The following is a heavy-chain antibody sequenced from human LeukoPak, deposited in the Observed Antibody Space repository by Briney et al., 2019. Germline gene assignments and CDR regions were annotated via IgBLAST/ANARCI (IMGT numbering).Heavy chain of an antibody. J-gene: IGHJ3*02. Sequence: PGRSLRLSCAASGFTFSSYGMHWVRQAPGKGLEWVAVISYDGSNKYYADSVKGRFTISRDNSKNTLYLQMNGLRAEDTAVYYCARELEYNYETRGDDAFDIWGQGTMVTVSS. D-gene: IGHD3-22*01. CDR1: GFTFSSYG. V-gene: IGHV3-30*03. CDR3: ARELEYNYETRGDDAFDI. CDR2: ISYDGSNK.